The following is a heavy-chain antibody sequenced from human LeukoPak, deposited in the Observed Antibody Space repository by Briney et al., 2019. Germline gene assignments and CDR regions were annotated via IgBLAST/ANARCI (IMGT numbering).Heavy chain of an antibody. CDR2: IRFDGNEK. CDR1: GFTFSYYG. J-gene: IGHJ1*01. Sequence: GGSLRLFCAASGFTFSYYGVHWVRCAPGRGLEWVAFIRFDGNEKYYADSVKGRFTISKDTSRNTLYLQMNSLRAEDRAVYYCAKDLMRDRWFGESWGQGTLVTVPS. V-gene: IGHV3-30*02. D-gene: IGHD3-10*01. CDR3: AKDLMRDRWFGES.